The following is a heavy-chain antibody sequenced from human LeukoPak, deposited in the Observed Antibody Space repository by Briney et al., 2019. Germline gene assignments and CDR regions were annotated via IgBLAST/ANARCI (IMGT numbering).Heavy chain of an antibody. Sequence: GGSLRLSCTASGFTFGDYAMSWVRQAPGKGLEWVGFISSKAYGGTTEYAASVKGRFTISRDDSKSIAYLQMNSLKTEDTAVYYCTREGDRDGYKWGYFDYWGQGTLVTVSS. V-gene: IGHV3-49*04. D-gene: IGHD5-24*01. CDR1: GFTFGDYA. CDR2: ISSKAYGGTT. J-gene: IGHJ4*02. CDR3: TREGDRDGYKWGYFDY.